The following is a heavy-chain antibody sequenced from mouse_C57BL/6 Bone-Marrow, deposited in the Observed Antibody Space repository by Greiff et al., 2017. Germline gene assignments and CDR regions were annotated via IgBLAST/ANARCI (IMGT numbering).Heavy chain of an antibody. D-gene: IGHD1-1*01. J-gene: IGHJ2*01. Sequence: EVQLVESGGDLVKPGGSLKLSCAASGFTFSSYGMSWVSQTPDKRLEWVATISSGGSYTYYPDSVKGRFTISRDNAKNTLYLQMSSLKSEDTAMYYCARHETTVVNYWGQGTTLTVSS. CDR3: ARHETTVVNY. V-gene: IGHV5-6*01. CDR2: ISSGGSYT. CDR1: GFTFSSYG.